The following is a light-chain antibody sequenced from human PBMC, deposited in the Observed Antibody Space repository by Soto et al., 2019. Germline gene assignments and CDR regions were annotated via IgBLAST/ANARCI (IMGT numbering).Light chain of an antibody. J-gene: IGKJ5*01. Sequence: DIQMTQSPSTLSASVGDRVTITCRASQNINSWLAWSQQKPGKAPKLLIYKASSLESGVPSRFSGSGPGTEFTLTISSLQPDDFAAYYCQQYEIYPITFGQGTRLEIK. V-gene: IGKV1-5*03. CDR2: KAS. CDR3: QQYEIYPIT. CDR1: QNINSW.